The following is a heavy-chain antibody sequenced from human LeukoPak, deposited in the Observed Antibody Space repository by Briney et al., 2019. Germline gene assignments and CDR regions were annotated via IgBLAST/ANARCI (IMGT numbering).Heavy chain of an antibody. D-gene: IGHD3-10*02. Sequence: SETLSLTCTVSGGSISSYYWSWIRQPPGKGLEWIGYIYYSGSTNYNPSLKSRVTISVGTSKNQFSLKLSSVTAADTAVYYCARAADYVPDYWGQGTLVTVSS. CDR1: GGSISSYY. J-gene: IGHJ4*02. CDR3: ARAADYVPDY. V-gene: IGHV4-59*01. CDR2: IYYSGST.